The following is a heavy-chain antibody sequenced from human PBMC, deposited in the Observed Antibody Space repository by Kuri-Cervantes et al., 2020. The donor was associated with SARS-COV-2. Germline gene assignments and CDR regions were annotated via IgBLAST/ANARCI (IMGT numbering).Heavy chain of an antibody. D-gene: IGHD3-16*02. V-gene: IGHV7-4-1*02. CDR1: GYTFTSYA. Sequence: ASVKVSCKASGYTFTSYAINWVRQAPGQGLEWMGWINTNTGHPTYAQGFTGRFVFSLATSVSPAYLQIISLKAADAAVYYCARDATRGLSDWFDPWGQGTLVTVSS. J-gene: IGHJ5*02. CDR3: ARDATRGLSDWFDP. CDR2: INTNTGHP.